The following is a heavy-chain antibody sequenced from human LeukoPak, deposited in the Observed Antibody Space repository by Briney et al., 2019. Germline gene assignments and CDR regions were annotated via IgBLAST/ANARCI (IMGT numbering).Heavy chain of an antibody. J-gene: IGHJ1*01. CDR3: ATRYCSSTSCYAEYFQH. CDR2: INPNSGGT. Sequence: GASVKVSCKAFGYTFTGYYMHWVGQAPGQGLEWMGWINPNSGGTNYAQKFSGRVTMTRDPSISTAYMGLSRLRSDDTAVYYCATRYCSSTSCYAEYFQHWGQGTLVTVSS. V-gene: IGHV1-2*02. CDR1: GYTFTGYY. D-gene: IGHD2-2*01.